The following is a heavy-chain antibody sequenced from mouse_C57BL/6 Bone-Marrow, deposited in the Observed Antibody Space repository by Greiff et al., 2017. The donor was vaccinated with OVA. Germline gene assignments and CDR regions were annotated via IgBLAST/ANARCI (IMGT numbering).Heavy chain of an antibody. V-gene: IGHV1-69*01. Sequence: QVQLKQPGAELVMPGASVKLSCKASGYTFTSYWMHWVKQRPGQGLEWIGEIDPSDSYTNYNQKFKGKSTLTVDKSSSTAYMQLSSLTSEDSAVYYCARSGKNDGYYFDYWGQGTTLTVSS. CDR2: IDPSDSYT. J-gene: IGHJ2*01. D-gene: IGHD2-3*01. CDR1: GYTFTSYW. CDR3: ARSGKNDGYYFDY.